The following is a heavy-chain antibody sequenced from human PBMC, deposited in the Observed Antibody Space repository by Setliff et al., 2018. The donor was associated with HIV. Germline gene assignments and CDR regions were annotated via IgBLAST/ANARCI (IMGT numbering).Heavy chain of an antibody. CDR1: GFTFSSFA. Sequence: GGSLRLSCAASGFTFSSFAMSWVRQVPGKGLAWVSAISGSGDNTYYADPVKGRFTIPRDNSENTRYLQMNSLRAEDTSVYYCARFSLLYPPPLSSGAFDIWGQGTMVTVSS. V-gene: IGHV3-23*01. CDR2: ISGSGDNT. CDR3: ARFSLLYPPPLSSGAFDI. J-gene: IGHJ3*02. D-gene: IGHD2-2*01.